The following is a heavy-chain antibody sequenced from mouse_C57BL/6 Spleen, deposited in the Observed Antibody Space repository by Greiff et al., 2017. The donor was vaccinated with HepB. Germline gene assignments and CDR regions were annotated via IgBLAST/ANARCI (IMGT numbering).Heavy chain of an antibody. Sequence: QVQLKQSGAELARPGASVKLSCKASGYTFTSYGISWVKQRTGQGLEWIGEIYPRSGNTYYNEKFKGKATLTADKSSSTAYMELRSLTSEDSAVDFCAREGYDYDRNWYFDVWGTGTTVTVSS. CDR2: IYPRSGNT. D-gene: IGHD2-4*01. CDR3: AREGYDYDRNWYFDV. J-gene: IGHJ1*03. CDR1: GYTFTSYG. V-gene: IGHV1-81*01.